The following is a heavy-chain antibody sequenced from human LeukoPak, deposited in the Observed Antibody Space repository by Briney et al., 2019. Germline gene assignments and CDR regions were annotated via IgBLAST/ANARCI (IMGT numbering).Heavy chain of an antibody. Sequence: SETLSLTCTVSGGSISSYYWSWIRQPPGKGLEWIGYIYYSGSTNYNPSLKSRVTISVDTSKNQFSLKLSSVTAADTAVYYCARVQRGYSGYDASDYWGQGTLVTVSS. CDR1: GGSISSYY. J-gene: IGHJ4*02. CDR3: ARVQRGYSGYDASDY. CDR2: IYYSGST. D-gene: IGHD5-12*01. V-gene: IGHV4-59*01.